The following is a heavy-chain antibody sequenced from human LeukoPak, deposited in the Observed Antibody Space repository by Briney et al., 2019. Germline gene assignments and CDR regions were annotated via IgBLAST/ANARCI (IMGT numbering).Heavy chain of an antibody. J-gene: IGHJ4*02. V-gene: IGHV1-8*03. D-gene: IGHD4-17*01. CDR2: MNPNSGNT. CDR1: GYTFTSYD. Sequence: ASVKVSCKASGYTFTSYDINWVRQATGQGLEWMGWMNPNSGNTGYAQKFQGRVTITRNTSISTAYMELSSLRSEDTAVYYCARGETTVTTPDYWGQGTLVTVSS. CDR3: ARGETTVTTPDY.